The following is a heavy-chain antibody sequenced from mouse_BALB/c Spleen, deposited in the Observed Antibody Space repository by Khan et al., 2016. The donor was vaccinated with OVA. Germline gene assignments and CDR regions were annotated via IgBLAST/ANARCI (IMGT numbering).Heavy chain of an antibody. V-gene: IGHV2-6*02. J-gene: IGHJ4*01. CDR3: TRWFDGYSSLYAMDY. CDR2: IWSDGST. CDR1: GFSLTSYG. D-gene: IGHD2-3*01. Sequence: QVQLKESGPGLVAPSQSLSITCTVSGFSLTSYGVHWVRQPPGKGLEWLVVIWSDGSTNYNQVLKSRLSISKDNSKSQVFLKMNSLQTDDTAIYNCTRWFDGYSSLYAMDYWGQGTSVTVSS.